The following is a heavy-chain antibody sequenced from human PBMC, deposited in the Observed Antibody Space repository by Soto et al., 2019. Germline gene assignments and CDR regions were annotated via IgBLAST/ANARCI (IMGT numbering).Heavy chain of an antibody. D-gene: IGHD3-3*01. CDR2: IYYSGST. CDR3: ARSRDRYDFWSGYYSGFDY. CDR1: GGSISSYY. J-gene: IGHJ4*02. V-gene: IGHV4-59*01. Sequence: PSDTLSLTCTVSGGSISSYYWSWIRQPPGKGLEWIGYIYYSGSTNYNPSLKSRVTISVDTSKNQFSLKLSSVTAADTAVYYCARSRDRYDFWSGYYSGFDYWGQGTLVTVSS.